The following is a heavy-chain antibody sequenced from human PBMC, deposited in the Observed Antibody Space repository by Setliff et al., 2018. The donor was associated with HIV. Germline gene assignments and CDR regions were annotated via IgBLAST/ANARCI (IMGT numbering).Heavy chain of an antibody. CDR2: ISAYSGDT. Sequence: GASVKVSCKASGYPFSGYGISWVRQAPGQGLEWMGWISAYSGDTNYARKFQGRLTMTTDTSTSTAYMELRSLRSDDTAMYYCARPGGSYGDYGWYLRFWGQGTLVTSPQ. CDR1: GYPFSGYG. D-gene: IGHD4-17*01. J-gene: IGHJ4*02. V-gene: IGHV1-18*01. CDR3: ARPGGSYGDYGWYLRF.